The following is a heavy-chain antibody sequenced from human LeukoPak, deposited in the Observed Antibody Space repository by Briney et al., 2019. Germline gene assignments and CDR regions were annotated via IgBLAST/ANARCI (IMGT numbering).Heavy chain of an antibody. V-gene: IGHV3-48*03. CDR1: GFTFSSYE. D-gene: IGHD6-19*01. Sequence: GGSLRLSCAASGFTFSSYEMNWVRQAPGKGLEWVSYISSSGSTIYYADSVKGRFTISRDNAKNSLYLQMNSLRAEDTAVYYCARDCTEYSSGWFGCLFDYWGQGTLVTVSS. CDR2: ISSSGSTI. CDR3: ARDCTEYSSGWFGCLFDY. J-gene: IGHJ4*02.